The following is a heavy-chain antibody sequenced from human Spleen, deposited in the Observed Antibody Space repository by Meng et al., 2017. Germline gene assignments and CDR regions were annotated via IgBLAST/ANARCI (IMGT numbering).Heavy chain of an antibody. CDR1: GFTFSSYA. CDR3: ANIVVVPAALAGSYYGMDV. V-gene: IGHV3-30*04. D-gene: IGHD2-2*01. CDR2: ISYDGSNK. Sequence: SCAASGFTFSSYAMNWVRQAPGKGLEWVTLISYDGSNKKYADSVKGRFTISRDNSKNTLYLQMNSLRAEDTAVYYCANIVVVPAALAGSYYGMDVWGQGNTV. J-gene: IGHJ6*01.